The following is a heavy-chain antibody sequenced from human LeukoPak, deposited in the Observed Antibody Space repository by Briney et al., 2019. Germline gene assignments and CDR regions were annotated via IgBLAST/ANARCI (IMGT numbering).Heavy chain of an antibody. Sequence: GGSLRLSCTASGFTFSGYWMSWVRQPPGKGLEWVANIQQGGGEKHYVDSVKGRFTISRDNAKNSLYLQMNSLRAEDTAVYYCARLGGYYYDSSGYYSGWGQGTLVTVSS. CDR3: ARLGGYYYDSSGYYSG. V-gene: IGHV3-7*01. CDR1: GFTFSGYW. J-gene: IGHJ4*02. D-gene: IGHD3-22*01. CDR2: IQQGGGEK.